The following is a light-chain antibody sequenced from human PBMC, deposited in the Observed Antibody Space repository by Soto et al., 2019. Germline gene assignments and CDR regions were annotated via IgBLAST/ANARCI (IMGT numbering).Light chain of an antibody. CDR3: QSYDSSLSAYVL. CDR2: GNS. V-gene: IGLV1-40*01. CDR1: SSNIGAGYD. Sequence: QSVLTQPPSVSGAPGQRVTISCTGSSSNIGAGYDVHWYQQIPGTAPKLLIYGNSNRPSGVPDRFSGSKSGTSASLAITGLQDEDEADYYCQSYDSSLSAYVLFGGGTKLTVL. J-gene: IGLJ2*01.